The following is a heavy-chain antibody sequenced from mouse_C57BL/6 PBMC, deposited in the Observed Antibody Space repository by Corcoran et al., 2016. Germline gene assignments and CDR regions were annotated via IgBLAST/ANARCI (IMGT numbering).Heavy chain of an antibody. V-gene: IGHV1-26*01. Sequence: EVQLQQSGPELVKPGASVKISCKASGYTFTDYYMNWVKQSHGKSLEWIGDIHPNNGGTSYNQKIKGKDTLTVDKSASTAYIELSSLTSEESAVQYCARGDLWFAYWGQGTLLTVSA. CDR2: IHPNNGGT. J-gene: IGHJ3*01. D-gene: IGHD2-13*01. CDR1: GYTFTDYY. CDR3: ARGDLWFAY.